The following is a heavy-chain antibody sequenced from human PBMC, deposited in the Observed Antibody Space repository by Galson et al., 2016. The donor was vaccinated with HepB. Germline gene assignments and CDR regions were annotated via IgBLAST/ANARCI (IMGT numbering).Heavy chain of an antibody. CDR1: GFTFSSYA. CDR2: ISSNGGST. J-gene: IGHJ6*02. V-gene: IGHV3-64D*08. CDR3: VKKRYDVLTGFYYYYGMDV. Sequence: SLRLSCAASGFTFSSYAMHWVRQAPGKGLEYVSAISSNGGSTYYADSVTGRFTISRDNSKNTLYLQMSSLRAEDTAVYYCVKKRYDVLTGFYYYYGMDVWGQGTTVTVSS. D-gene: IGHD3-9*01.